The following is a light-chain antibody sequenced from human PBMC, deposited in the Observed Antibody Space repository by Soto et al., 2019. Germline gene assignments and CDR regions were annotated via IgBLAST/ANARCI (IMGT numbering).Light chain of an antibody. Sequence: EIVMTQSPATLSGARGERATLSCRANQRIRTNLAWYRHKPGQAPSLLIYGASSRATGIPDRFSGSGSGTDFTLTISRLEPEDFAVYYCQQYGSSPITFGQGTRLEIK. CDR3: QQYGSSPIT. CDR1: QRIRTN. J-gene: IGKJ5*01. V-gene: IGKV3-20*01. CDR2: GAS.